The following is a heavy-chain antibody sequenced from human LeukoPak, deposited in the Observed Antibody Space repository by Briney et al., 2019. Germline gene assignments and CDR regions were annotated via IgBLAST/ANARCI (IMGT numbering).Heavy chain of an antibody. D-gene: IGHD2-2*01. CDR1: GGSFSGYY. Sequence: PSETLSLTCAVYGGSFSGYYWSWIRQPPGKGLEWIGEINHSGSTNYNPSLKSRVTISVDTSKNQFSLKLSSVTAADTAVYYCASRVVPAAIGAFDIWGQGTMVTVSS. CDR3: ASRVVPAAIGAFDI. CDR2: INHSGST. V-gene: IGHV4-34*01. J-gene: IGHJ3*02.